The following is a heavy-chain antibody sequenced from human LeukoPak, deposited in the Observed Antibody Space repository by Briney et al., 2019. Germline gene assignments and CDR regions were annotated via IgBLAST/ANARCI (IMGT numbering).Heavy chain of an antibody. D-gene: IGHD1-26*01. CDR1: GFTFSNAW. CDR2: IKSKTNGGTT. Sequence: GGSLRLSCAASGFTFSNAWMSWVRQAPGKGLEWVGRIKSKTNGGTTDYAAPVKGRFTISRDDSKNTLYLQMSSLKIEDTAVYYCATALNSGNYYRPDYWGQGTLVTVSS. V-gene: IGHV3-15*01. J-gene: IGHJ4*02. CDR3: ATALNSGNYYRPDY.